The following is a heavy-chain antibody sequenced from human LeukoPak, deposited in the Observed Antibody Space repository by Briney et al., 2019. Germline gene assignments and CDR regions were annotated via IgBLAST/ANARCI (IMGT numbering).Heavy chain of an antibody. CDR2: IWYDGSNK. J-gene: IGHJ3*02. Sequence: ARSLRLSCAASGFTFSSYGMHWVRQAPGKGLEWVAVIWYDGSNKYYADSVKGRFTISRDNSKNTLYLQMNSLRAEDTAVYYCAKDAHWEPDAFDIWGQARMVTVSS. V-gene: IGHV3-33*06. CDR1: GFTFSSYG. CDR3: AKDAHWEPDAFDI. D-gene: IGHD1-26*01.